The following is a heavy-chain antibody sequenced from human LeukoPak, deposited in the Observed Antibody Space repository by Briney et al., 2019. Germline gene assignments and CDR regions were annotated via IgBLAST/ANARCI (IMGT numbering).Heavy chain of an antibody. CDR1: GGSISSSNW. V-gene: IGHV4-4*02. J-gene: IGHJ4*02. D-gene: IGHD3-16*01. CDR3: ARALRGGLYYFDY. CDR2: IYHSGST. Sequence: SETLSLTCAVSGGSISSSNWWSWVRQPPGKGLEWIGEIYHSGSTNYNPSLKSRVTISVDKSKNQFSLKLSSVTAADTAVYYCARALRGGLYYFDYWGQGTLVTVSS.